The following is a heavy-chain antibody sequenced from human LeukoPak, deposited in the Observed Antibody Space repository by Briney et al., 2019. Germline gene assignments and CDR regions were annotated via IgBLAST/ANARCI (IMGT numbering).Heavy chain of an antibody. J-gene: IGHJ5*01. CDR1: GFTFDDYA. V-gene: IGHV3-9*03. Sequence: GGSLRLSCAASGFTFDDYAMHWVRQAPGKGLEWVSGISWNSGSIGYADSVKGRFTISRDNAKNSLYLQMNSLRAEDMALYYCAKGKYSSSWFDYWGQGTLVTVSS. D-gene: IGHD6-13*01. CDR2: ISWNSGSI. CDR3: AKGKYSSSWFDY.